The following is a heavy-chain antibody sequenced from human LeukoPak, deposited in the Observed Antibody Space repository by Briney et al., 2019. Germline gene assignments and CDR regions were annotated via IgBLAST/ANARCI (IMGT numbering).Heavy chain of an antibody. CDR3: ARGAKLDYWYFDL. V-gene: IGHV4-59*12. CDR2: IYYSGTT. D-gene: IGHD1-1*01. CDR1: GGSINSYY. Sequence: SETLSLTCTVSGGSINSYYWSWIRQPPGKGLEWIGYIYYSGTTNYIPSLKSRVTISVDTSKNQFSLKLSSVTAADTAVYYCARGAKLDYWYFDLWGRGTLVTVSS. J-gene: IGHJ2*01.